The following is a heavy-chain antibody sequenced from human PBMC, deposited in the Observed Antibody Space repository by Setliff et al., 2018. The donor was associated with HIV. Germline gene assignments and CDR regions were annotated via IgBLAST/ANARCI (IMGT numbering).Heavy chain of an antibody. CDR3: ASFFVTTVTNQDY. CDR1: GGSFSNYY. D-gene: IGHD4-17*01. J-gene: IGHJ4*02. Sequence: SETLSLTCTVYGGSFSNYYTNWIRQPPGKGLEWIGGLSPSGTTRSNPSLQSRVTISLDTSNNQFSLKLTSVTAADTAMYYCASFFVTTVTNQDYWGQGTPVTVSS. V-gene: IGHV4-34*01. CDR2: LSPSGTT.